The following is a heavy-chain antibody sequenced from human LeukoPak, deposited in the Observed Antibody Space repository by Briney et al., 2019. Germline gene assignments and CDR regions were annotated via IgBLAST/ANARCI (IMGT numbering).Heavy chain of an antibody. CDR2: ITSSGSYT. J-gene: IGHJ4*02. V-gene: IGHV3-21*01. D-gene: IGHD2-2*01. CDR1: GFTFSDYS. CDR3: ARLYCSSTTCSHGHSYGYFDY. Sequence: GGSLRLSCAASGFTFSDYSMTWVRQAPGKGLEWVSSITSSGSYTYYGDSVKGRFTISRDNAGNSLYLQMNNLRAEDTAVYYCARLYCSSTTCSHGHSYGYFDYWAQGARVTVSS.